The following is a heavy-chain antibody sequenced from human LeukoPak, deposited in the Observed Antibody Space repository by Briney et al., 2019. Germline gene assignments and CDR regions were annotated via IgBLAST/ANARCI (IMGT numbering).Heavy chain of an antibody. D-gene: IGHD5-24*01. J-gene: IGHJ5*02. V-gene: IGHV4-38-2*02. CDR2: MYHSGDT. Sequence: SETLSLTCSVSDYSISSGYYWGWIRQPPGKGLEWIGSMYHSGDTYYNPSLKSRVTISVDTSKNQFSLKLSSVTAADTAVYYCARGFWRWLQKKKPGYNWFDPWGQGTLVTVSS. CDR3: ARGFWRWLQKKKPGYNWFDP. CDR1: DYSISSGYY.